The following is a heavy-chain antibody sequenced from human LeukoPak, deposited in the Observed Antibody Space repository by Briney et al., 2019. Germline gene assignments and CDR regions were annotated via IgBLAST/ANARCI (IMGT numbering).Heavy chain of an antibody. CDR2: INAGNGNT. CDR3: ARDGPVLPVYCTSTSCYDTGANWFDP. Sequence: ASVKVSCKASGYSFINYAIHWVRQAPGQSLEWMGWINAGNGNTKYSQRFQGRVTITRDISASTVYMELSSLRSEDTAVYYCARDGPVLPVYCTSTSCYDTGANWFDPWGQGTLVTVSS. D-gene: IGHD2-2*01. J-gene: IGHJ5*02. CDR1: GYSFINYA. V-gene: IGHV1-3*01.